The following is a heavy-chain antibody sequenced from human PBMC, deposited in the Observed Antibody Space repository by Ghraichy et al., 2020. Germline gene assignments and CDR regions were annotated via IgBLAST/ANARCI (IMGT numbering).Heavy chain of an antibody. CDR1: GFTFGSYW. V-gene: IGHV3-7*01. D-gene: IGHD3-10*01. CDR3: ARDPRGRWSSQTDYYGMDV. J-gene: IGHJ6*02. CDR2: IKQDGSEK. Sequence: GGSLRLSCAASGFTFGSYWMTWVRQAPGKGLEWVANIKQDGSEKYYVDSVKGRFTISRDNARNSLYLQMNSLRAEDTAVYYCARDPRGRWSSQTDYYGMDVWGQGTTVTVSS.